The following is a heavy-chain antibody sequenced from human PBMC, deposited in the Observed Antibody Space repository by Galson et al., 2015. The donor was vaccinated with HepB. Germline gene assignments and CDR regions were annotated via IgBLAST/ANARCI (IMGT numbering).Heavy chain of an antibody. D-gene: IGHD2-8*01. J-gene: IGHJ6*02. CDR2: VDPEDGET. CDR1: GSTFADYY. Sequence: VTVSCKVSGSTFADYYMHWVQQAPGKGLEWMGLVDPEDGETIYAEKFQGRVTITADTSTDTAYMELSSLRSEDTAVYYCATGGNRDCTNGVRTYYYYGMDVWGQGTTVTVSS. CDR3: ATGGNRDCTNGVRTYYYYGMDV. V-gene: IGHV1-69-2*01.